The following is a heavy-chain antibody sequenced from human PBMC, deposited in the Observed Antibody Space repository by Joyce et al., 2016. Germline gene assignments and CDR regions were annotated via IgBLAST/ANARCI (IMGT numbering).Heavy chain of an antibody. CDR1: GYSFTDYF. Sequence: QVQLVQSGAEVKKAGASVKVSCKASGYSFTDYFMHWVRQAPGQGLEGMGWINPKSGGTNDAQKFEGRVAMTSDTSLSTAYMELSRLRSNDTAVYFCARETGRGGTVVVVSAALGYWGQGTLVAVSS. D-gene: IGHD2-15*01. J-gene: IGHJ4*02. CDR2: INPKSGGT. CDR3: ARETGRGGTVVVVSAALGY. V-gene: IGHV1-2*02.